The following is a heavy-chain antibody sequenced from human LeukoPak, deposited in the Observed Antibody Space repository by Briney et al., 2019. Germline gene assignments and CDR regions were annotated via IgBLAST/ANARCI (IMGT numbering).Heavy chain of an antibody. CDR1: GGSFTSYA. D-gene: IGHD3-3*01. Sequence: ASVKVSCKTFGGSFTSYAVSWVRQAPGQGLEWIGGIIPIFGTPNYAQNFQGRVTITADESTSTAYLELSRLRSEDTAVYYCATRVPSRPHYFYYRDVWGKGTTVTVSS. V-gene: IGHV1-69*13. CDR3: ATRVPSRPHYFYYRDV. CDR2: IIPIFGTP. J-gene: IGHJ6*03.